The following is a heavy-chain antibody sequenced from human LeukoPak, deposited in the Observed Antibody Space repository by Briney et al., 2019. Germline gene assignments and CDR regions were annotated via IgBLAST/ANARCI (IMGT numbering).Heavy chain of an antibody. J-gene: IGHJ4*02. Sequence: GESLKISCKGSGYSFTSYWIGWVRQMPGRGLEWMGIIYPGDSDTRYSRSFQGQVTISVDKSISTAYVQWSSLQAPDTAMYYCARDYGDYALDSWGQGTLVTVSS. D-gene: IGHD4-17*01. CDR1: GYSFTSYW. V-gene: IGHV5-51*01. CDR2: IYPGDSDT. CDR3: ARDYGDYALDS.